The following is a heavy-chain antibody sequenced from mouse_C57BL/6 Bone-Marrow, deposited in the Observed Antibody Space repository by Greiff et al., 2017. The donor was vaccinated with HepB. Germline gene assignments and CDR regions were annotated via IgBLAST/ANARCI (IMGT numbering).Heavy chain of an antibody. CDR3: ARIYSNYDY. D-gene: IGHD2-5*01. CDR2: ISYDGSN. Sequence: VQLKESGPGLVKPSQSLSLTCSVTGYSITSGYYWNWIRQFPGNKLEWMGYISYDGSNNYNPSLKNRISITRDTSKNQFFLKLNSVTTEDTATYYCARIYSNYDYWGQGTTLTVSS. J-gene: IGHJ2*01. CDR1: GYSITSGYY. V-gene: IGHV3-6*01.